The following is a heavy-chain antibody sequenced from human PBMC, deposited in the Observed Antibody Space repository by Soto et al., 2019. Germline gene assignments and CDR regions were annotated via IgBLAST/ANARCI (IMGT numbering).Heavy chain of an antibody. CDR1: GFTFSTYG. J-gene: IGHJ6*02. CDR2: ISYDGRNK. CDR3: AKDHVVTVPKGSGMDV. V-gene: IGHV3-30*18. D-gene: IGHD3-22*01. Sequence: QEQLVESGGGVVQPGRSLTLSCKASGFTFSTYGMHWVRQAPGKGLEWLALISYDGRNKHYADSVKGRFTISRDNSKNTLYLQMNSLRAEDTALYYCAKDHVVTVPKGSGMDVWGQGTTVTVSS.